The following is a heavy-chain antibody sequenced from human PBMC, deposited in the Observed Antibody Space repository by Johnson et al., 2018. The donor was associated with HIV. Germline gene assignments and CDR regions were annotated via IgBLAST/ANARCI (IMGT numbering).Heavy chain of an antibody. J-gene: IGHJ3*02. CDR3: VKGSRDLGGAFDI. CDR2: INSDGRGT. V-gene: IGHV3-74*02. CDR1: GFTVSSNY. Sequence: VQLVESGGGLIQPGGSLRLTCAASGFTVSSNYMSWVRQPPGKGLVWVSRINSDGRGTSYADSVKGRFTISRDNSKNTLYLQMNSLGAEDTAVYYCVKGSRDLGGAFDIWGQGTMVTVSS.